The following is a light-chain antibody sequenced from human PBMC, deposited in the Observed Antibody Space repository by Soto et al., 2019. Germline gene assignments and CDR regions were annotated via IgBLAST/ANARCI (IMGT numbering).Light chain of an antibody. Sequence: QSALTQPASVSGSPGQSITISCTGTSSDVGTYNYVSWYQQHPVKAPKLIIYGVTNRPSGVSNRFSGSKSGNTASLTISGLQAEDEAGYYCSSYTSSAFVVFGGGTKPTVL. J-gene: IGLJ2*01. CDR3: SSYTSSAFVV. CDR1: SSDVGTYNY. CDR2: GVT. V-gene: IGLV2-14*01.